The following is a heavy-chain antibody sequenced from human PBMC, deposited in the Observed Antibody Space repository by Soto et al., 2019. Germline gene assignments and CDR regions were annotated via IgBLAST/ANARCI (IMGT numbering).Heavy chain of an antibody. CDR2: INNDAKEK. CDR3: ARAVYRSTDY. Sequence: PGGSLRLSCAVSGFDFKNFWMSWVRQAPVKGLEWVANINNDAKEKYYVDSVEGRFTISRDNDRDSLFLHMTNLRVDDTALYYCARAVYRSTDYWGQGTQVTVSS. V-gene: IGHV3-7*01. CDR1: GFDFKNFW. J-gene: IGHJ4*02. D-gene: IGHD4-4*01.